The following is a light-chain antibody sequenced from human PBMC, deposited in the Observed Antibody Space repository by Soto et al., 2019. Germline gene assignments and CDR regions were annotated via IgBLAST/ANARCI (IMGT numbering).Light chain of an antibody. CDR2: GNS. Sequence: QSVLTQPPSVSGAPGQRVTISCTGSSSNIGAGYDVHWYQQLPGTAPKLLIYGNSNRPSEVPDRFSGSKSGTSASLAITGLQAEDEADYYCQSYDSSLRGRVFGGGTKLTVL. CDR1: SSNIGAGYD. CDR3: QSYDSSLRGRV. J-gene: IGLJ3*02. V-gene: IGLV1-40*01.